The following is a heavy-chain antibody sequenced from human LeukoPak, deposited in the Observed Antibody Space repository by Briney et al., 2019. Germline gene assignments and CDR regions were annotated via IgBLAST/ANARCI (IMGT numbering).Heavy chain of an antibody. CDR3: ARARNRYYYGSGSFDY. CDR2: IYYSGST. CDR1: GGSISSGDYY. J-gene: IGHJ4*02. Sequence: SETLSLTCTVSGGSISSGDYYWSWIRQPPGKGLESIGYIYYSGSTYYNPSLKSRVTISVDTSKNQFSLKLSSVTAADTAVYYCARARNRYYYGSGSFDYWGQGTLVTVSS. V-gene: IGHV4-30-4*01. D-gene: IGHD3-10*01.